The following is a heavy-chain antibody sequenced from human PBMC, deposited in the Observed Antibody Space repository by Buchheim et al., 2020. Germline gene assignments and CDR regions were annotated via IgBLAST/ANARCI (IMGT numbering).Heavy chain of an antibody. CDR3: ARLDTASLQFDY. V-gene: IGHV4-39*01. CDR1: GGSISSSSYY. CDR2: IYYSGST. Sequence: QLQLQESGPGLVKPSETLSLTRTVSGGSISSSSYYWGWIRQPPGKGLEWIGTIYYSGSTYYNPSLKSRVTISVDTSKNQFSLKLSSVTAADTAVYYCARLDTASLQFDYWGQGTL. D-gene: IGHD5-18*01. J-gene: IGHJ4*02.